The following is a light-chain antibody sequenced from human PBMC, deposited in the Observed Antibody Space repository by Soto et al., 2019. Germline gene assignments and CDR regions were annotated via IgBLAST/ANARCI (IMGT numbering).Light chain of an antibody. V-gene: IGLV2-8*01. J-gene: IGLJ2*01. CDR2: DVT. Sequence: QPVLTQPPSASGSPGQSVTISCTGTSSDIGAYNYVSWYQQYPGKAPKLIIYDVTERPSGVPDRFSGSKSGNTASLTVSGLRADDEAVYYCNSYAGGDSFDVIFGGGTKLTVL. CDR1: SSDIGAYNY. CDR3: NSYAGGDSFDVI.